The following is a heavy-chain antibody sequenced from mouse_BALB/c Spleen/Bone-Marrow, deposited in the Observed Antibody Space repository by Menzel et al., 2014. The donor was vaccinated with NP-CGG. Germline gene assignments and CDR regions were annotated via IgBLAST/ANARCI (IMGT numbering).Heavy chain of an antibody. Sequence: VQLQQSGAELAKPGASVKMSCKASGYTFTSYWMHWVKRRPGQGLEWIGYINPSTGYTEYNQKFKDKATLTADKSSNTAYMQLSSLTSEDSAVYYCARQITTVDYAMDYWGQGTSVTVSS. V-gene: IGHV1-7*01. CDR1: GYTFTSYW. J-gene: IGHJ4*01. CDR2: INPSTGYT. CDR3: ARQITTVDYAMDY. D-gene: IGHD1-1*01.